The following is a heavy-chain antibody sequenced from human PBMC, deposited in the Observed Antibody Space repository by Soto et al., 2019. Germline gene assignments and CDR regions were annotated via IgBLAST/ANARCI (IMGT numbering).Heavy chain of an antibody. D-gene: IGHD2-21*02. Sequence: ASVKVSCKASGYTFTSYDINWVRQATGQGLEWMGWMNPNSGNTGYAQKFQGRVTMTRNTSISTAYMELSSLRSEVTAVYYCARCLRGGDCYSHWGQGTLVTVSS. V-gene: IGHV1-8*01. J-gene: IGHJ4*02. CDR2: MNPNSGNT. CDR3: ARCLRGGDCYSH. CDR1: GYTFTSYD.